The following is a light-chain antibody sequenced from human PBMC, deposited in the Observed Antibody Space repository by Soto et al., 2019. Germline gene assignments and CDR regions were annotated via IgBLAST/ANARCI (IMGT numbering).Light chain of an antibody. CDR3: QQYNSYPLT. CDR2: KAS. V-gene: IGKV1-5*03. J-gene: IGKJ4*01. CDR1: QSISSW. Sequence: DIQMTQSPYTLSASVGDRVTITCRASQSISSWLAWYQQKPGKAPKLLIYKASSLESGVPSRFSGSGSGTEFTLTISSLQPDDFATYYCQQYNSYPLTDGGGTKVDIK.